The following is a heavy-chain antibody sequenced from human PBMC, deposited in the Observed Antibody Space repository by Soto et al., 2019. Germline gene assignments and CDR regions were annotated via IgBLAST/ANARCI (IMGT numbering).Heavy chain of an antibody. J-gene: IGHJ3*02. V-gene: IGHV3-23*01. Sequence: LRLSCAASGFTFSSYAMSWVRQAPGKGLEWVSAISGSGGSTYYADSVKGRFTISRDNSKNTLYLQMNSLRAEDTAVYYCAKARGYCSSTSCYEGVRDAFDIWGQGTMVTVSS. CDR3: AKARGYCSSTSCYEGVRDAFDI. CDR2: ISGSGGST. D-gene: IGHD2-2*01. CDR1: GFTFSSYA.